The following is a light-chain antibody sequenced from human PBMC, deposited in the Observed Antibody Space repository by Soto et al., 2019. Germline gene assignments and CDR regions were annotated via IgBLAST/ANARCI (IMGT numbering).Light chain of an antibody. CDR2: STN. J-gene: IGLJ3*02. CDR3: VLYMGSGIWV. V-gene: IGLV8-61*01. Sequence: QTVVTHEPSFSVSPGGTVTLTCGLSSGSVSTNYYPSWYQQTPGQAPRTLIYSTNTRSSGVPDRFSGSILGNKAALTITGAQADDESDYYCVLYMGSGIWVFGGGTQLTVL. CDR1: SGSVSTNYY.